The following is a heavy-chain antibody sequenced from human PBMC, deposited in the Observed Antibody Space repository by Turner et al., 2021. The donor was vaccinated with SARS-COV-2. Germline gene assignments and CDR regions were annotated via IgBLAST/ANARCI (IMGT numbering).Heavy chain of an antibody. Sequence: EVHLVGSGGGLVTHGWARRLSRAASGFTFSNAWRSWVRQAPGKGLEWVGSIKTKSDDETTDYAAPVKVRFTISKDDSKITLYLQMNSDKTEDTAVYDSTTRDKTGTNFDYWGQGTLVTVSS. CDR3: TTRDKTGTNFDY. D-gene: IGHD1-1*01. J-gene: IGHJ4*02. CDR1: GFTFSNAW. CDR2: IKTKSDDETT. V-gene: IGHV3-15*01.